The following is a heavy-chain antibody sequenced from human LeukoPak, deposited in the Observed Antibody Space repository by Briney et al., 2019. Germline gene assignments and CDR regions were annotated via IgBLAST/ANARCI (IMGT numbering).Heavy chain of an antibody. CDR1: GFTFSSYS. V-gene: IGHV3-30*02. CDR3: AKEWEGSSCIDY. CDR2: IRYDGSNK. Sequence: GGSLRLSCAASGFTFSSYSMHWVRQAPGKGLEWVAFIRYDGSNKYYVDSVKGRFTISRDNSKNTLYLQMNSLRAEDTAVYYCAKEWEGSSCIDYWGQGTLVTVSS. J-gene: IGHJ4*02. D-gene: IGHD6-13*01.